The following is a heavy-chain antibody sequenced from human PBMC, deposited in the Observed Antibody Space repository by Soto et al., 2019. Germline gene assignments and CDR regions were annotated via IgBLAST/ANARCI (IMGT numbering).Heavy chain of an antibody. Sequence: SETLSLTCTISGGSVSSGSYYWSWVRQPPGKGLEWIGYIYYSGSTNYNPSLKSRVTISVDTSKNQFSLKLSSVTAADTAVYYCARDKGQFTYYYDSSGAQDIWGQGTMVTVSS. CDR2: IYYSGST. CDR3: ARDKGQFTYYYDSSGAQDI. CDR1: GGSVSSGSYY. D-gene: IGHD3-22*01. V-gene: IGHV4-61*01. J-gene: IGHJ3*02.